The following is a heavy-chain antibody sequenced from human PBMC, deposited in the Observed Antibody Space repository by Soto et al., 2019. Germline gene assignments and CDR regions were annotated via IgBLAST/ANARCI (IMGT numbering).Heavy chain of an antibody. Sequence: QVQLQESGPGLVKPSGTLSLTCAVSGGSISSSNWWSWVRQHPGKGLEWIGEIYHSGSTNYNPSLKSRGTISVDKSKNQFSLKLSSVTAADTAVYYCASSLLRLGELSPLDYWGQGTLVTVSS. CDR1: GGSISSSNW. D-gene: IGHD3-16*02. J-gene: IGHJ4*02. CDR3: ASSLLRLGELSPLDY. V-gene: IGHV4-4*02. CDR2: IYHSGST.